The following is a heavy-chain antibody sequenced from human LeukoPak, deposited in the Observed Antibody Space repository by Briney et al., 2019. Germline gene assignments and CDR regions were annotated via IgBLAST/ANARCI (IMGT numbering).Heavy chain of an antibody. CDR3: ARSTYLDY. CDR2: IYTSGST. J-gene: IGHJ4*02. CDR1: GGSISSGSYY. Sequence: SQTLSLTCTVSGGSISSGSYYWSWIRQPAGKGLEWIGRIYTSGSTNYNPSLKSRVTISVDTSKNQFSLKLSSVTAADTAVYYCARSTYLDYWGQATLVTVSS. V-gene: IGHV4-61*02. D-gene: IGHD2-2*01.